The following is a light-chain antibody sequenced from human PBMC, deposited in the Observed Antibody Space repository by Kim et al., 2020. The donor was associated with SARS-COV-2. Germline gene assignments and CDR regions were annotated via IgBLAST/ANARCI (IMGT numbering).Light chain of an antibody. CDR2: AVS. CDR1: SGDIGAYNY. V-gene: IGLV2-14*03. CDR3: TSYTTSSTLV. Sequence: GQSITISCTGTSGDIGAYNYVSWYQHHPGNAPKLMIYAVSQRPSGISHRFSGSKSGDTASLTISGLQAEDEADYYCTSYTTSSTLVFGGGTRLTVL. J-gene: IGLJ2*01.